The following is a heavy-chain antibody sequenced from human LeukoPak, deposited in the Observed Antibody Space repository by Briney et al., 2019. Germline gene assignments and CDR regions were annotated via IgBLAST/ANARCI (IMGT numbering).Heavy chain of an antibody. V-gene: IGHV4-39*07. J-gene: IGHJ6*03. CDR1: GGSISSSSYY. CDR2: IYYSGST. D-gene: IGHD2-15*01. CDR3: ARLGYCSGGSCYYYYYMDV. Sequence: SETLSLTCTVSGGSISSSSYYWGWIRQPPGKGLEWIGSIYYSGSTYYNPSLKSRVTISVDTSKNQFSLKLSSVTAADTAAYYCARLGYCSGGSCYYYYYMDVWGKGTTVTVSS.